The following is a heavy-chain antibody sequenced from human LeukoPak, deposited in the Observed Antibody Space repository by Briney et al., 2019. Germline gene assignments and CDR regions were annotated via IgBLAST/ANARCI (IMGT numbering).Heavy chain of an antibody. Sequence: GASVKASCKASGYTFTSYGISWVRQAPGQGLEWMGWISAYNGNTNYAQKLQGRVTMTTDTSTSTAYMELRSLRSDDTAVYYCARDRDYYYDSSGYYYYWGQGTLVTVSS. D-gene: IGHD3-22*01. J-gene: IGHJ4*02. V-gene: IGHV1-18*01. CDR1: GYTFTSYG. CDR3: ARDRDYYYDSSGYYYY. CDR2: ISAYNGNT.